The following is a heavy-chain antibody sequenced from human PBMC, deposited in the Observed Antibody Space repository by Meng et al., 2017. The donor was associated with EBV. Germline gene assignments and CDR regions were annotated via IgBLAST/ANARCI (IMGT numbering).Heavy chain of an antibody. V-gene: IGHV1-69*01. CDR3: ASESGRGFTPDY. CDR2: LIPMVGAP. Sequence: QVKVVESGAEVKKPGAPVKVSCRTSGGNFRSDAVSWGRQSPGLGLEWMGGLIPMVGAPHYAQKFQGRVTIVADESTSTHSMELNSLRSEDTAMYYCASESGRGFTPDYWGQGTLVTVSS. CDR1: GGNFRSDA. D-gene: IGHD3-10*01. J-gene: IGHJ4*02.